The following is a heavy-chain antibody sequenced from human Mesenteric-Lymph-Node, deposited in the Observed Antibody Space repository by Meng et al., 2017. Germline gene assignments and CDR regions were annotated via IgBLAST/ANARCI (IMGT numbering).Heavy chain of an antibody. V-gene: IGHV3-9*03. J-gene: IGHJ4*02. Sequence: GGSLRLSCAASGFTFDDYAMHWVRQAPGKGLEWVSGISWNSGSIGYADSVKGRFTISRDNAKNSLYLQMNSLRAEDMALYYCAKDISEQQLVGLDYWGQGTLVTVSS. D-gene: IGHD6-13*01. CDR3: AKDISEQQLVGLDY. CDR1: GFTFDDYA. CDR2: ISWNSGSI.